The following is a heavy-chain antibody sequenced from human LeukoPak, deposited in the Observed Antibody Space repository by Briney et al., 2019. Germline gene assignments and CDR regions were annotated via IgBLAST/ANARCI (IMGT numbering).Heavy chain of an antibody. Sequence: GASVKASCKASGGTFSSYAISWVRQAPGQGLEWMGGIIPIFGTANYAQKFQGRVTITADESTSTAYMELSSLRSEDTAVYYCARGGEVAPADYWGQGTLVTVSS. CDR1: GGTFSSYA. D-gene: IGHD2-2*01. J-gene: IGHJ4*02. CDR3: ARGGEVAPADY. CDR2: IIPIFGTA. V-gene: IGHV1-69*13.